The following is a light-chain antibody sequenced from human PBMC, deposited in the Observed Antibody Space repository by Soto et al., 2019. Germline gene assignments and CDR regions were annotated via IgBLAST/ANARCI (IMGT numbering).Light chain of an antibody. V-gene: IGKV3D-20*01. Sequence: IVVTQSQPTLSLSPGGAATIDCGASQTVSSSYLAWYPLKPGLAPRLLFYDASSRPTGIPDRFSGSGSGTDFTLTFCRLEPEDFAVYSCLQYGSPSTFGQGTRLEI. CDR2: DAS. CDR3: LQYGSPST. CDR1: QTVSSSY. J-gene: IGKJ5*01.